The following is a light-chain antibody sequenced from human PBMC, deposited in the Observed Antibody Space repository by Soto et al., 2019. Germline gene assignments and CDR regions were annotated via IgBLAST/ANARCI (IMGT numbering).Light chain of an antibody. Sequence: EIVMTQSPVTLSVSPGERVTLSCRASQSVSNNLAWYQQKSGQAPRLLIYAASTRVTGIPARFSGSGSGTEFTLPISSLQSEDFAIYYCQQYNNWPPVTFGQGTRLDI. CDR3: QQYNNWPPVT. CDR2: AAS. CDR1: QSVSNN. V-gene: IGKV3-15*01. J-gene: IGKJ5*01.